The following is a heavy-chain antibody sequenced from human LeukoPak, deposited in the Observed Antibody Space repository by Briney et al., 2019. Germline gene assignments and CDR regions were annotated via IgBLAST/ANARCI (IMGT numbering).Heavy chain of an antibody. CDR3: ASLRGYYYGSGSYYKGLGYFDY. D-gene: IGHD3-10*01. CDR2: INTNTGNP. Sequence: ASVKVSCKASGYTFTSYDINWVRQAPGRGLEWMGWINTNTGNPTYAQGFTGRFVFSLDTSVSTAYLQISSLKAEDTAVYYCASLRGYYYGSGSYYKGLGYFDYWGQGTLVTVSS. CDR1: GYTFTSYD. V-gene: IGHV7-4-1*02. J-gene: IGHJ4*02.